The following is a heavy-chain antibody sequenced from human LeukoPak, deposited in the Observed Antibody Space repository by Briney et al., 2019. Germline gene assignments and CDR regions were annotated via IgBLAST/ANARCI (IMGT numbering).Heavy chain of an antibody. D-gene: IGHD3-3*01. CDR3: ARVQPGAITIFGVVRSGMDV. CDR1: GFTFSNFA. CDR2: IWNDGSHE. V-gene: IGHV3-33*08. Sequence: GGSLRLSCAASGFTFSNFAMHWVRQAPGKGLEWVVVIWNDGSHEYYADSVKGRFTISRDNSKNTLFLQMNSLRAEDTALYYCARVQPGAITIFGVVRSGMDVWGQGTTVTVSS. J-gene: IGHJ6*02.